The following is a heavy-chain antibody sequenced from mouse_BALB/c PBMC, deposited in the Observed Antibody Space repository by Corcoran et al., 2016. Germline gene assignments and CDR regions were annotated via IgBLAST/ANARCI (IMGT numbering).Heavy chain of an antibody. J-gene: IGHJ2*01. CDR3: ASGNYFDY. CDR1: GYTFTNYG. V-gene: IGHV9-1*02. CDR2: INTYTGEP. D-gene: IGHD1-1*02. Sequence: QIQLVQSGPELKKPGETVKISCKASGYTFTNYGMNWVKQAPGKGLKWMGWINTYTGEPTYVDDFKGRFAFSLETSASTAYLQINNLKNEDMATYFCASGNYFDYWGQGTTLTVSS.